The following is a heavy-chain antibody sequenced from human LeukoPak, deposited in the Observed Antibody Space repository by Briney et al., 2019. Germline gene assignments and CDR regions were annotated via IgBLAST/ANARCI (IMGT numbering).Heavy chain of an antibody. CDR2: ISGSGGST. CDR1: GLTFSNYG. CDR3: AKDREYSSSFFDY. J-gene: IGHJ4*02. Sequence: PGGSLRLSCAVSGLTFSNYGMSWVRQAPGKGLEWVSAISGSGGSTYYADSVKGRFTISRDNSKNTLYLQMNSLRAEDTAVYYCAKDREYSSSFFDYWGQGTLVTVSS. V-gene: IGHV3-23*01. D-gene: IGHD6-6*01.